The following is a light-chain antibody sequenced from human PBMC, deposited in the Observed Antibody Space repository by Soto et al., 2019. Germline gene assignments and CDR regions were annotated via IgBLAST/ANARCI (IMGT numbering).Light chain of an antibody. CDR2: APS. J-gene: IGKJ1*01. Sequence: DIQMTQSPSSLSASVRDRVTITCRASQGISNYLAWYQQKPGKVPKLLIYAPSTLQSGVPSRFRGRGSGTEFTLTISSLQPEDVATYYCQKYNSTPWTFGQGTKVEIK. V-gene: IGKV1-27*01. CDR1: QGISNY. CDR3: QKYNSTPWT.